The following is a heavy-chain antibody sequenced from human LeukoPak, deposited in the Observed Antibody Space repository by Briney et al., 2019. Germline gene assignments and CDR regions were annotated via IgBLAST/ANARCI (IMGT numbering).Heavy chain of an antibody. D-gene: IGHD3-9*01. J-gene: IGHJ5*02. V-gene: IGHV1-69*05. CDR2: IIPIFGTA. Sequence: SVKVSCKASGGTFSSYAISWVRQTPGQGLEWMGRIIPIFGTANYAQKFQGRVTITTDESTSTAYMELSSLRSEDTAVYYCARSDYDILTGLDPWGQGTLVTVSS. CDR3: ARSDYDILTGLDP. CDR1: GGTFSSYA.